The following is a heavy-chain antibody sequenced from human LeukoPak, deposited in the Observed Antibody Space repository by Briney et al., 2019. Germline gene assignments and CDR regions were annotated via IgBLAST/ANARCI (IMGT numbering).Heavy chain of an antibody. D-gene: IGHD2-21*02. CDR3: ASIVVVTARYAFDI. J-gene: IGHJ3*02. V-gene: IGHV1-2*02. CDR2: INPNSGDT. CDR1: GYTFTGYY. Sequence: ASVNVCCKASGYTFTGYYMHWVRQAPGQGLEWMGWINPNSGDTNYAQKFQGRVTMTRDTSISTAYMELSRLRSDDTAVYYCASIVVVTARYAFDIWGQGTMVTVSS.